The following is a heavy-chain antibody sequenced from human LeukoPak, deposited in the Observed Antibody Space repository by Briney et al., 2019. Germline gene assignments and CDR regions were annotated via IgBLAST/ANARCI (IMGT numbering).Heavy chain of an antibody. CDR1: GFTFSSYG. J-gene: IGHJ6*04. D-gene: IGHD3-16*01. Sequence: GGSLRLSCAPSGFTFSSYGMHWVRQAPGKGLEGVTVISYDVGNKYYADSVKGRFTISRDNSKNTLYLQMNSLRTEDTAVYYCAKDGGYGDYVMDVWGKGTTVTVSS. V-gene: IGHV3-30*18. CDR3: AKDGGYGDYVMDV. CDR2: ISYDVGNK.